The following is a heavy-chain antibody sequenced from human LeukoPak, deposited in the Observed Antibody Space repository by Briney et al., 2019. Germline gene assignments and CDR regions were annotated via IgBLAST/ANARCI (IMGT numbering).Heavy chain of an antibody. Sequence: GRSLRLSCTASGFTFGDYAMSWFRQAPGKGLEWVGFIRSKAYGGTTEYAASVKGRFTISRDDSKSIAYLQMNSLKTEDTAVYYCTRGPSLWRYYFDYWGQGTLVTVSS. V-gene: IGHV3-49*03. J-gene: IGHJ4*02. CDR1: GFTFGDYA. CDR3: TRGPSLWRYYFDY. CDR2: IRSKAYGGTT. D-gene: IGHD2/OR15-2a*01.